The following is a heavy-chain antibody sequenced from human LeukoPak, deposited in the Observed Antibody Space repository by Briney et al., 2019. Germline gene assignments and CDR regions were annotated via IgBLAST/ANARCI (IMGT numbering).Heavy chain of an antibody. J-gene: IGHJ4*02. CDR2: INSKTDGGTT. D-gene: IGHD3-3*01. V-gene: IGHV3-15*01. CDR1: GFTFSNAW. Sequence: GGSLRLSCAASGFTFSNAWMSWVRQAPGKGLEWVGRINSKTDGGTTDYAAPVKGRFTISRDDSKNTLFLQMNCLKTEDTAVYYCTTGDVFRFLGWLSPLHYWGQGTLVTVSS. CDR3: TTGDVFRFLGWLSPLHY.